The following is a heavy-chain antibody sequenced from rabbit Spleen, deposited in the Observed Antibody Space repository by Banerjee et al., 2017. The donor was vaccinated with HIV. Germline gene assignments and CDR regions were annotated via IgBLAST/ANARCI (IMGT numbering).Heavy chain of an antibody. CDR1: GFSFNVNYY. J-gene: IGHJ6*01. Sequence: QSLEESGGDLVKPEGSLTLTCTASGFSFNVNYYMCWVRQAPGKGLEWIACIYGGSSGASYYPNWAKGRFTISKTSSTAVTLQMTSLTAADTATYFCARDTGTSFSSYGMDLWGQGTLVTVS. CDR2: IYGGSSGAS. D-gene: IGHD7-1*01. V-gene: IGHV1S40*01. CDR3: ARDTGTSFSSYGMDL.